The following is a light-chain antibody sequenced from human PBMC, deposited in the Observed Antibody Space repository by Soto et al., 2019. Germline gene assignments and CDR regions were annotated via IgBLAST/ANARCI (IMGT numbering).Light chain of an antibody. V-gene: IGKV3D-15*01. Sequence: EIVMTQSPATLSVSPGERATLSCRASQNIRSDLAWYQQRSGQPPTLLVSDASTRARNIPARFNGSGSGTEFTLAISSLQSEDFEVYYCHQYNTWPLTFGGGTKVDIK. J-gene: IGKJ4*01. CDR2: DAS. CDR1: QNIRSD. CDR3: HQYNTWPLT.